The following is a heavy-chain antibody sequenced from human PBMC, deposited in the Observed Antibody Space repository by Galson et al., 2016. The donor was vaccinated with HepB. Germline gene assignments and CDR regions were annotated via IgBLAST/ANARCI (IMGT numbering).Heavy chain of an antibody. CDR3: AHTGEYGGTINSWDFDL. CDR1: GFSLSTSGVG. Sequence: PALVKPTQTLTLTCTFSGFSLSTSGVGVGWIRQPPGKALEWLALIYWDDDKRYSPSLKSRLSITKDTSNNQVVLTMTNMDPVDTATYYCAHTGEYGGTINSWDFDLWGRGTLVTVSS. J-gene: IGHJ2*01. V-gene: IGHV2-5*02. D-gene: IGHD3-16*01. CDR2: IYWDDDK.